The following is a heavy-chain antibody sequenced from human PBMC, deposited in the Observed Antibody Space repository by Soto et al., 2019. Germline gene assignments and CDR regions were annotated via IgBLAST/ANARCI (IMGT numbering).Heavy chain of an antibody. D-gene: IGHD2-21*01. CDR2: ISSSSSYI. CDR3: ARLVGVAISP. Sequence: GGSLRLSCAASGFTFSSYSMNWVRQAPGKGLEWVSSISSSSSYIYYADSVKGRFTISRGNAKNSLYLQMNSLRAEDTAVYYCARLVGVAISPWGQGTLVTVSS. J-gene: IGHJ4*02. V-gene: IGHV3-21*01. CDR1: GFTFSSYS.